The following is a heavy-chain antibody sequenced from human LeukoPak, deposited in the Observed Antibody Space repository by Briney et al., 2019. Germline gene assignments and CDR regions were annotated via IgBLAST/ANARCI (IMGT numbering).Heavy chain of an antibody. D-gene: IGHD3-22*01. Sequence: TLSLTCAVSGGSISSGGYSWSWVRQPPGRGLEWVRYIYHSGSTYYNPSLKSRVTISVDRSKNQFSLKLSSVTAADTAVYYCLGVHDSSGYYFGYWGQGTLVTVSS. V-gene: IGHV4-30-2*01. CDR1: GGSISSGGYS. CDR3: LGVHDSSGYYFGY. CDR2: IYHSGST. J-gene: IGHJ4*02.